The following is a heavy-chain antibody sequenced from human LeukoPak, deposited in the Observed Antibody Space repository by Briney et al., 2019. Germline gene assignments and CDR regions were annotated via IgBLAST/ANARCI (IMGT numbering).Heavy chain of an antibody. V-gene: IGHV3-30*02. D-gene: IGHD6-13*01. J-gene: IGHJ4*02. CDR2: IRYEGSNK. CDR3: AKSRYSSSWYLVDY. Sequence: GGSLRLSCAASGFTFSSYGMHWVRQAPGKGLEWVAFIRYEGSNKYYADSVKGRFTISRDNSKNPLYLQMNSLRAEDTAVYYCAKSRYSSSWYLVDYWGQGTLVTVSS. CDR1: GFTFSSYG.